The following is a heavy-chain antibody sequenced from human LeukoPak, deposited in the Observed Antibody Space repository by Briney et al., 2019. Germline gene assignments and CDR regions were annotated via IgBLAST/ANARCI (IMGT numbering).Heavy chain of an antibody. CDR1: GCSIISHY. Sequence: SETLSLTCTVSGCSIISHYLSWIRQPPGKGLEWIGYIYYSGSTNYNPSLKSRVTISVDTSKNQFSLKLSSVTAADTAVYYCARVSVRRYYDSSGYYFDYWGQGTLVTVSS. CDR2: IYYSGST. CDR3: ARVSVRRYYDSSGYYFDY. D-gene: IGHD3-22*01. V-gene: IGHV4-59*11. J-gene: IGHJ4*02.